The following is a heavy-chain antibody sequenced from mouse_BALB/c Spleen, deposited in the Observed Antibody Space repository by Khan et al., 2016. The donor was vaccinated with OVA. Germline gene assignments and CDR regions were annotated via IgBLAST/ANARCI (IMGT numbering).Heavy chain of an antibody. D-gene: IGHD1-2*01. CDR3: TRRDYYAYYWFFDV. CDR2: FYPNNGGT. V-gene: IGHV1-18*01. J-gene: IGHJ1*01. Sequence: VQLKESGPELVKPGASVRISCKTSGYTFTEYTMHWVKQSHGKSLEWLGGFYPNNGGTSYNQKFKGKATLTVDKSSSTAYMELRSLTSEDSAVYYCTRRDYYAYYWFFDVWGAGTTVTVSS. CDR1: GYTFTEYT.